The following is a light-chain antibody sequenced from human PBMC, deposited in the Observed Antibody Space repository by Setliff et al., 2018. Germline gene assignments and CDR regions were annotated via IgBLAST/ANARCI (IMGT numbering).Light chain of an antibody. J-gene: IGKJ4*01. CDR2: DAS. Sequence: EIVLTQSPGTLSLSPGERATLSCRASRSVSSTYLAWYQQKPGQAPSLLIYDASSRATGIPDRFSGSGAGTDLTLTISRLEPEDFAVYYCQQYGTSPRTFGGGTKVDIK. CDR1: RSVSSTY. CDR3: QQYGTSPRT. V-gene: IGKV3-20*01.